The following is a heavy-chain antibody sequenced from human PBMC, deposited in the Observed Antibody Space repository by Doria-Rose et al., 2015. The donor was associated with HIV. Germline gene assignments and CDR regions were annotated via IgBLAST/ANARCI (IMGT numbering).Heavy chain of an antibody. Sequence: YCINRVRQAPEQGPEWMGRISPAFGTPNYAQKFQGRVTFIADESTDTAYMELSSLRSEDTAMYYCARDLYCSAGNCPAYAFDIWGQGTMVTVSS. D-gene: IGHD2-15*01. J-gene: IGHJ3*02. CDR1: YC. V-gene: IGHV1-69*15. CDR2: ISPAFGTP. CDR3: ARDLYCSAGNCPAYAFDI.